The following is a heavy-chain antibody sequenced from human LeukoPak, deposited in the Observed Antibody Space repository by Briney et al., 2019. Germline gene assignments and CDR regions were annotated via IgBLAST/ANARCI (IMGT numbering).Heavy chain of an antibody. V-gene: IGHV3-30*04. CDR1: GFTFSSYA. CDR3: ARHNCSGGSCYLGGWFDP. Sequence: PGGSLRLSRSASGFTFSSYAMHWVRQAPGKGLEWVAVISYDGSNKYYADSVKGRFTTSRDKSKNTLDLQMNSLRAEDTAVYYCARHNCSGGSCYLGGWFDPWGQGTLVTVSS. J-gene: IGHJ5*02. D-gene: IGHD2-15*01. CDR2: ISYDGSNK.